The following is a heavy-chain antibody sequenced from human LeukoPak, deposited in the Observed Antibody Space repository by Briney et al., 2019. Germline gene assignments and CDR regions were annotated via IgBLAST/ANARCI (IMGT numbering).Heavy chain of an antibody. J-gene: IGHJ4*02. D-gene: IGHD6-13*01. CDR1: GGTFNSYA. Sequence: SVNVSCKASGGTFNSYAISWVRQAPGQGLEWMGAVIPIFSTTNYAQKFQGRVAITTDESTNTAYMELTSLKSEDTAVYYCARAPPKQLLHLYWGQGTLVTVSS. CDR2: VIPIFSTT. V-gene: IGHV1-69*05. CDR3: ARAPPKQLLHLY.